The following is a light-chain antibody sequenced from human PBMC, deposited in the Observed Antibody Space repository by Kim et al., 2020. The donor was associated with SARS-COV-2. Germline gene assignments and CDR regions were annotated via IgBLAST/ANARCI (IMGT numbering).Light chain of an antibody. CDR3: QQYNYRWT. J-gene: IGKJ1*01. CDR2: GAS. CDR1: QSVSST. V-gene: IGKV3-15*01. Sequence: SVSPGERAPLSCRASQSVSSTLAWYQQKPGQAPRLLIYGASTRATGIPARFSGSGSGTEFTLTISSLQSEDFAVYYCQQYNYRWTFGQGTKVDIK.